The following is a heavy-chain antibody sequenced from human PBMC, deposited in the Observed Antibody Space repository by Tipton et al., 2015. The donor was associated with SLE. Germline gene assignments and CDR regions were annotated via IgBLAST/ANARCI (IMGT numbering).Heavy chain of an antibody. CDR3: ARGSSGFYWGWFDP. V-gene: IGHV4-38-2*01. J-gene: IGHJ5*02. Sequence: TLSLTCAVSGYSVSTAYYWGWIRQPPGKGLEWIGYFYTQSTHYNPSLESRVTISVDTSKNQLYLNLTSVTAADTAVYYCARGSSGFYWGWFDPWGQGTLVTVSS. D-gene: IGHD3-22*01. CDR2: FYTQST. CDR1: GYSVSTAYY.